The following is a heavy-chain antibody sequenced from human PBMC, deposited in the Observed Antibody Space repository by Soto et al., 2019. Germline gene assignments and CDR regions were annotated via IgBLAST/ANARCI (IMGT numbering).Heavy chain of an antibody. D-gene: IGHD3-10*01. CDR3: ARVIPELFYFDH. V-gene: IGHV1-69*13. Sequence: SVKVSCNASGGTFSSYAISWVRQAPGQGLEWMGGIIPIFGTANYAQKFQGRVTITADESTSTAYMELSSLRSEDTAVYYCARVIPELFYFDHWGQGTLVTVSS. CDR1: GGTFSSYA. J-gene: IGHJ4*02. CDR2: IIPIFGTA.